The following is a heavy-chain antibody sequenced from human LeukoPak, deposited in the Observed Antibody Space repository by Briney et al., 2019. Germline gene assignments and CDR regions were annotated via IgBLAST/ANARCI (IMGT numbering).Heavy chain of an antibody. J-gene: IGHJ4*02. CDR3: ARGPSYSSSTFHLDY. Sequence: GGSLRLSCAASGFTFTSYSMNWVRQAPGKGLEWVSYISSTGKTIYYADSVKGRFTMSRDNAMNSLFLQMISLRAEDTAVYYCARGPSYSSSTFHLDYWGQGTLVTVSS. CDR1: GFTFTSYS. CDR2: ISSTGKTI. D-gene: IGHD6-6*01. V-gene: IGHV3-48*01.